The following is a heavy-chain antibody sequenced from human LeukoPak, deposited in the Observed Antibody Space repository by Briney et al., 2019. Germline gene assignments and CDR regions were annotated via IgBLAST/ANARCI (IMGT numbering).Heavy chain of an antibody. D-gene: IGHD3-22*01. CDR2: ISAYNGNT. Sequence: ASVKVSCKVSGYPFTAGAFSWVRQAPGQGLEWMGWISAYNGNTNYAQKLQGRVTMTTDTSTSTAYMELRSLRSDDTAVYYCARSYDSSGNDAFDIWGQGTMVTVSS. J-gene: IGHJ3*02. V-gene: IGHV1-18*01. CDR3: ARSYDSSGNDAFDI. CDR1: GYPFTAGA.